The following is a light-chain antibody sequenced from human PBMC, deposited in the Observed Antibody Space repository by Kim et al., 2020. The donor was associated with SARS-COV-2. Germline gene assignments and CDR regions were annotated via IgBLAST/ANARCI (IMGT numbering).Light chain of an antibody. CDR2: AAS. CDR1: ESVSSSY. V-gene: IGKV3-20*01. J-gene: IGKJ5*01. Sequence: EIVLTQSPGILSLSPGESVTLSCRASESVSSSYLAWYQQKSGQAPRLLIYAASSRATGIPDRFSGRGSGTAFILTISRVEPEDSAVYYWQQNGSTRLTFGQGTRLEIK. CDR3: QQNGSTRLT.